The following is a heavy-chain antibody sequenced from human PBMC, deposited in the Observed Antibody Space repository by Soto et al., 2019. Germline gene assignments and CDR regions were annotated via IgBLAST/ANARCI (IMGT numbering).Heavy chain of an antibody. J-gene: IGHJ5*01. Sequence: LRLSCAASGFTFSNYGMNWVRQAPGKGLEWVSGISTTGDTANYADSVKGRFTISRDNSKNALYMQMNGLRPEDTAVYYCAKDLSRWPHYAFDSWGQGTLVTVSS. CDR1: GFTFSNYG. D-gene: IGHD4-17*01. V-gene: IGHV3-23*01. CDR3: AKDLSRWPHYAFDS. CDR2: ISTTGDTA.